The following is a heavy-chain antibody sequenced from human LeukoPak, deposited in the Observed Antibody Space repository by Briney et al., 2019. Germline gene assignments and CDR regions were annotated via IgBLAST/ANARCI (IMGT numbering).Heavy chain of an antibody. J-gene: IGHJ3*02. CDR2: ISSSGSTI. CDR3: ARGTYGGNDAFDI. Sequence: GGSLRLSCAASGFTFSDYYMSWIRQAPGKGLEWVSYISSSGSTIYYADSVKGRFTISRDNSKNTLYLQMNSLRAEDTAVYYCARGTYGGNDAFDIWGQGTMVTVSS. CDR1: GFTFSDYY. V-gene: IGHV3-11*04. D-gene: IGHD4-23*01.